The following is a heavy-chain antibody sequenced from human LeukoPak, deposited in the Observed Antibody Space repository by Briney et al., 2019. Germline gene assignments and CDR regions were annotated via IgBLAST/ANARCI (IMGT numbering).Heavy chain of an antibody. J-gene: IGHJ4*02. V-gene: IGHV3-23*01. CDR3: ARDGGLAAAGTWGY. CDR2: ISGSGGST. D-gene: IGHD6-13*01. CDR1: GFTFSSYA. Sequence: GGSLRLSCAASGFTFSSYAMSWVRQAPGKGLEWVSAISGSGGSTYYADSVKGRFTISRDNSKNTLYLQMNSLRAEDTAVYYCARDGGLAAAGTWGYWGQGTLVTVSS.